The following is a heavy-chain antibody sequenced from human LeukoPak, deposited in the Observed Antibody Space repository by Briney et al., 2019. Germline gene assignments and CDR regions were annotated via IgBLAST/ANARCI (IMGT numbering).Heavy chain of an antibody. D-gene: IGHD7-27*01. J-gene: IGHJ4*02. CDR1: GFTFSNYG. CDR3: AKDFTWAIDH. Sequence: PGGSLRLSCAASGFTFSNYGMDWVRQTPDKGLEWLAFIRHDGSSEQYADSVKGRFTISRDNSKNTLHLQMHSLRPEDTGVYYCAKDFTWAIDHWGQGTLVTVSS. V-gene: IGHV3-30*02. CDR2: IRHDGSSE.